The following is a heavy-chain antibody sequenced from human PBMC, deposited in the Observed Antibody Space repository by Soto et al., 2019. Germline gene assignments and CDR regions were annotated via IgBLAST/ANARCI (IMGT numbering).Heavy chain of an antibody. Sequence: QVQLQQWGAGLLKTSETLSLTCAVYGGSFSGYYWSWIRQPPGKGLEWIGEINHSGSTNYNPSLKSRVTISVDTSKNQFSLKLSSVTAADTAVYYCASITALSGYYLYGMDVWGQGTTVTVSS. J-gene: IGHJ6*02. CDR2: INHSGST. CDR1: GGSFSGYY. D-gene: IGHD3-3*01. CDR3: ASITALSGYYLYGMDV. V-gene: IGHV4-34*01.